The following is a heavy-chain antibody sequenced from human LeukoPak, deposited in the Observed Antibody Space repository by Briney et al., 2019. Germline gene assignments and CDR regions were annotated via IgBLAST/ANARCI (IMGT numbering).Heavy chain of an antibody. J-gene: IGHJ4*02. CDR3: ARVSGGGNPHFDY. V-gene: IGHV4-30-2*01. CDR2: IYHSGST. Sequence: PSETLSLTCTVSGGSISSGGYSWSWIRQLPGKGLEWIGYIYHSGSTYYNPSLKSRVTISVDRSKNQFSLKLSSVTAADTAVYYCARVSGGGNPHFDYWGQGTLVTVSS. CDR1: GGSISSGGYS. D-gene: IGHD4-23*01.